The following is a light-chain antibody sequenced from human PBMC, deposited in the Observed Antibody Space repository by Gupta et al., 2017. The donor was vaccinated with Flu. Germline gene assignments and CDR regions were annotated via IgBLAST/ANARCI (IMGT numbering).Light chain of an antibody. CDR3: RQGAHWPWA. CDR1: QSLVYSDGNTV. V-gene: IGKV2-30*01. J-gene: IGKJ1*01. Sequence: DVVMTQSPLSLPVALGQPASISCRSSQSLVYSDGNTVLHWFQQRPGQSPRRLISLVSHRDSGVPDRFSGSGSDTDFTLKISRVEAEDVGVYFCRQGAHWPWAFGQGTKVEIK. CDR2: LVS.